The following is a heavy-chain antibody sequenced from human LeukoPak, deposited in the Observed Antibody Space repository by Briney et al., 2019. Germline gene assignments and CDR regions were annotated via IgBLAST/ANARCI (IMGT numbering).Heavy chain of an antibody. CDR1: GYSFTSYW. Sequence: GESLQISCQGSGYSFTSYWIGWVRQMPGKGLEWMGIIYPGDSDTRYSPSFQGQVTISADKSISTAYLQWSSLKASDTAMYYCARQGGSYFVGFDYWGQGTLVTVSS. CDR3: ARQGGSYFVGFDY. D-gene: IGHD1-26*01. J-gene: IGHJ4*02. CDR2: IYPGDSDT. V-gene: IGHV5-51*01.